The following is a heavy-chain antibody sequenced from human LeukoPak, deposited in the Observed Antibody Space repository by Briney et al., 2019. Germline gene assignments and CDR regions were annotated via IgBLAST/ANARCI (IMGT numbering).Heavy chain of an antibody. CDR2: INPNSGGT. J-gene: IGHJ4*02. V-gene: IGHV1-2*02. D-gene: IGHD5-18*01. CDR1: GYTFTGYY. CDR3: ARGGHVDTAMAEDFDY. Sequence: GASVKVSCKASGYTFTGYYMHWVRQAPGQGLEWMGWINPNSGGTNYAQKFQGRVTMTRDTSISTAYMELSRLRSDDTAVYYCARGGHVDTAMAEDFDYWGQGTLVTVSS.